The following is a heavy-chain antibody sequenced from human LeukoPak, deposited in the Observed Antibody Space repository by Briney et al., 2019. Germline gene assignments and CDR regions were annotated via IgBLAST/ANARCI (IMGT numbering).Heavy chain of an antibody. CDR3: ARGGPDSSDYSSLFDY. J-gene: IGHJ4*02. V-gene: IGHV3-53*01. Sequence: LAGGSLRLSCAASGFTVSRNYMSWVRQAPGKGLEWVSDIYSGGNTYYADSVKGRFTISRDNAKNTLHLQMTSLRAEDTAVYYCARGGPDSSDYSSLFDYWGRGILVTVSS. D-gene: IGHD3-22*01. CDR1: GFTVSRNY. CDR2: IYSGGNT.